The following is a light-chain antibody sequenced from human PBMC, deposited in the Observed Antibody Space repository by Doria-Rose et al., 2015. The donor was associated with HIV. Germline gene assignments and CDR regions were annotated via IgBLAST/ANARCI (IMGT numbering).Light chain of an antibody. CDR2: EAS. J-gene: IGKJ1*01. CDR1: QSISTW. CDR3: QQYNSYWT. V-gene: IGKV1-5*03. Sequence: DIQMTQSPSTLSASVGDRVTITCRASQSISTWLAWYQQIPGKAPKLLIYEASSLGSGVPSRFSGSGSGTEFTLTINSLQPDDFATYYCQQYNSYWTFGQGTKVGIK.